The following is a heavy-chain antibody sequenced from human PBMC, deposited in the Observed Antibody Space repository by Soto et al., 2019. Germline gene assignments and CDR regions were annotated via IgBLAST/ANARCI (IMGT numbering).Heavy chain of an antibody. Sequence: GASVKVSCKTSGYTFTRNGISWVRQAPGQGLEWMGWISPKSGSIKYAEKFQGRGIMTTDTSTSTAYMELRGLRSDDTAVYYCVKDRDSNSWPSRDVWGPGTTVTVSS. J-gene: IGHJ6*02. CDR3: VKDRDSNSWPSRDV. CDR2: ISPKSGSI. CDR1: GYTFTRNG. V-gene: IGHV1-18*01. D-gene: IGHD3-22*01.